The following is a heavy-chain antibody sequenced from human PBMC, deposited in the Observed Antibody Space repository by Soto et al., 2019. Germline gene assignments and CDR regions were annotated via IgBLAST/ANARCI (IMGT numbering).Heavy chain of an antibody. CDR1: GFTFSSYG. J-gene: IGHJ6*02. Sequence: GGSLRLSCAASGFTFSSYGMHWVRQAPGKGLEWVAVISYDGSNKYYADSVKGRFTISRDNSKNTLYLQMNSLRAEDTAVYYCAKDPQWLGGVGYYYGMDVWGQGTTVTVSS. CDR2: ISYDGSNK. V-gene: IGHV3-30*18. CDR3: AKDPQWLGGVGYYYGMDV. D-gene: IGHD6-19*01.